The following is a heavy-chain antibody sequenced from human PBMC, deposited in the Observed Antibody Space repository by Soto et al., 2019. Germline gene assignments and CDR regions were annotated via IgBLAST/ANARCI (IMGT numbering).Heavy chain of an antibody. CDR3: ARDPARYCSGGSCYSPSYYYYGMDV. CDR1: GGTFSSYA. V-gene: IGHV1-69*13. Sequence: SVKVSCKASGGTFSSYAISWVRQAPGQGLEWMGGIIPIFGTANYAQKFQGRVTITADESTSTAYMELSSLRSEDTAVYYCARDPARYCSGGSCYSPSYYYYGMDVWGQGATVTVSS. J-gene: IGHJ6*02. CDR2: IIPIFGTA. D-gene: IGHD2-15*01.